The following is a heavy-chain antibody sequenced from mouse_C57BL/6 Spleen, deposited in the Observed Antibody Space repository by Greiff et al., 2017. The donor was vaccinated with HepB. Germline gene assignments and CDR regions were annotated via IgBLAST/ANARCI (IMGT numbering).Heavy chain of an antibody. Sequence: QVQLQQSGPELVKPGASVKISCKASGYSFTSDYIHWVKQRPGQGLEWIGWIYPGRGNTKYNEKFKGKATLTADTSSSTAYMQLSSLASEDTAVYYGARSGSPAWCAYWGQGTLVTVSA. CDR1: GYSFTSDY. J-gene: IGHJ3*01. D-gene: IGHD3-2*02. CDR2: IYPGRGNT. CDR3: ARSGSPAWCAY. V-gene: IGHV1-66*01.